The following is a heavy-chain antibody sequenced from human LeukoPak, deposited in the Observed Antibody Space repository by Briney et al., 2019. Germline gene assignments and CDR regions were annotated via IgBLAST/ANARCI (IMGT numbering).Heavy chain of an antibody. J-gene: IGHJ6*03. D-gene: IGHD2-21*02. CDR1: GGSVNSGRYY. V-gene: IGHV4-61*02. CDR3: ARGVVTDDYYMDD. CDR2: LYTNDNT. Sequence: PSETLPLTCTVSGGSVNSGRYYWTWIRQPAGKGLEWIGRLYTNDNTNYNPSLESRVSISLDTSKSQFYLQLTSVTAADTAVYFCARGVVTDDYYMDDWGKGTTVTVSS.